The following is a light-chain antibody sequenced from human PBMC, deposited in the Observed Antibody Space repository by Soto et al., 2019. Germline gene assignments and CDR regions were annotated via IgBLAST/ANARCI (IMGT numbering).Light chain of an antibody. CDR3: QQANSFPRT. CDR2: AAS. CDR1: QGISSW. V-gene: IGKV1-12*01. J-gene: IGKJ4*01. Sequence: DLPMTQSPSSVSASVGDRVTITCRASQGISSWLAWYQQKPGTAPNLLISAASMLQSGVPSRFSGSGSGTDFTLIISNLQPEDFAIYYCQQANSFPRTFGGGTKVEIK.